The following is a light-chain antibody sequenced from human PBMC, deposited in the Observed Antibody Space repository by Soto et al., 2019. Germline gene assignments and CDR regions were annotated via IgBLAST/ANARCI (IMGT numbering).Light chain of an antibody. V-gene: IGKV4-1*01. CDR2: WAS. J-gene: IGKJ2*01. Sequence: DIVMTQSPDSLAVSLGERATINCKSSQSILYSYNNKNYLAWYQQKTGQPPKLLIHWASTRESGVPDRYSGSGSGTDFALAIIALQAEDVAVYYCQQYYRTPLYSLGQGTKLEIK. CDR1: QSILYSYNNKNY. CDR3: QQYYRTPLYS.